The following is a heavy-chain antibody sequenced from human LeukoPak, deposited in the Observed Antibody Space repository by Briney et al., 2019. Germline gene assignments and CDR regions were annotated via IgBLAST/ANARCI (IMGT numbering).Heavy chain of an antibody. CDR2: INPSGGST. CDR1: GYTFTSYY. J-gene: IGHJ5*02. CDR3: ARDPEAAAGQGWFDP. V-gene: IGHV1-46*01. D-gene: IGHD6-13*01. Sequence: GASVKVSCKASGYTFTSYYMHWVRQAPGQGLEWMGIINPSGGSTSYAQKFQGRVTMTRDTSTSTVYMELSSLRSEDTAVYYCARDPEAAAGQGWFDPWGQGTLVTVSS.